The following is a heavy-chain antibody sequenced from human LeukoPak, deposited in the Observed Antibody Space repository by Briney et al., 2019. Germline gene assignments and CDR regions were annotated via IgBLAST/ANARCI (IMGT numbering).Heavy chain of an antibody. J-gene: IGHJ5*02. Sequence: SQTLSLTCTVSGGSISSGDYYWSWIRQPPGKGLEWIGYIYYSGSTYYNPFLKSRVTISVDTSKNQFSLKLSSVTAADTAVYYCARRMVTGYNWFDPWGQGTLVTVSS. CDR3: ARRMVTGYNWFDP. CDR1: GGSISSGDYY. CDR2: IYYSGST. D-gene: IGHD2-21*02. V-gene: IGHV4-30-4*01.